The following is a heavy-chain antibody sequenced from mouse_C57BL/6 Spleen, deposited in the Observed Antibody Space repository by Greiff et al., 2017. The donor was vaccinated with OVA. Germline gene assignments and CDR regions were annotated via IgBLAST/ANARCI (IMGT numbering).Heavy chain of an antibody. CDR1: GYTFTSYW. J-gene: IGHJ4*01. V-gene: IGHV1-55*01. CDR3: AGDYAMDY. Sequence: VQVVESGAELVKPGASVKMSCKASGYTFTSYWITWVKQRPGQGLEWIGDIYPGSGSTNYNEKFKSKATLTVDTSSSTAYMQLSSLTSEDSAVYYCAGDYAMDYWGQGTSVTVSS. CDR2: IYPGSGST.